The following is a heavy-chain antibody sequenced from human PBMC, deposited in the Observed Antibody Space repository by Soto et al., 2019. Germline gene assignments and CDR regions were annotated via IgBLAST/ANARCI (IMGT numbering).Heavy chain of an antibody. Sequence: EVQLVESGGGLVQPGGSLRLSCAASGFTFSSYSMNWVRQAPGKGLEWVSYSSSSSSTIYYADSVKGRFTISRDNAKNSLYLQMNSLRDEDTAVYYCARDMRGYCSSTSCHPGGPHWFDPWGQGTLVTVSS. J-gene: IGHJ5*02. D-gene: IGHD2-2*01. CDR1: GFTFSSYS. CDR3: ARDMRGYCSSTSCHPGGPHWFDP. CDR2: SSSSSSTI. V-gene: IGHV3-48*02.